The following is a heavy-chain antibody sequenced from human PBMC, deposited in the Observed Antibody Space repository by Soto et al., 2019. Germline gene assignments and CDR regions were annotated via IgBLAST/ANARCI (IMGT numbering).Heavy chain of an antibody. CDR3: VRGYYDSNGQSNTFDI. Sequence: SETLSLTCTVSGASISSSYWSWIRQSPGRGLEWIGYVYYSGSTKYNPSLKSRVTISVDTSKNQFSLKLSSVTAADTAVYYCVRGYYDSNGQSNTFDIWGQGTMVTVSS. D-gene: IGHD3-22*01. CDR2: VYYSGST. V-gene: IGHV4-59*01. J-gene: IGHJ3*02. CDR1: GASISSSY.